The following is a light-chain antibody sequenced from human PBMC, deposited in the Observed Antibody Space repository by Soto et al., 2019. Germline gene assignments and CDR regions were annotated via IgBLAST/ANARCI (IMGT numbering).Light chain of an antibody. V-gene: IGKV3-20*01. CDR2: GAP. J-gene: IGKJ1*01. CDR3: QQLGT. CDR1: QSVSSSY. Sequence: EIVLTQSPGTLSLSPGERATLSCRASQSVSSSYLAWYQQKPGQAPRLLIYGAPPTATGIPDRFSASGSGTDFTLTISRLEPEDFAVYYCQQLGTFGQGTKVEIK.